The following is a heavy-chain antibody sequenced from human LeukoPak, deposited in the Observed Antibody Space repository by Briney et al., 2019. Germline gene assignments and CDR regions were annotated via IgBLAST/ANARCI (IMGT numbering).Heavy chain of an antibody. CDR3: ARTRYGYVGDY. J-gene: IGHJ4*02. D-gene: IGHD5-18*01. CDR1: GXSIXXXXXX. Sequence: KPSETLSLTCTVSGXSIXXXXXXGXXXRXPXXKXLAWIGSIYYSGTTYYNPSLKSRVTISVDTSRNQFSLKVSSVTAADTAVYYCARTRYGYVGDYWGQGTLVTVSS. V-gene: IGHV4-39*07. CDR2: IYYSGTT.